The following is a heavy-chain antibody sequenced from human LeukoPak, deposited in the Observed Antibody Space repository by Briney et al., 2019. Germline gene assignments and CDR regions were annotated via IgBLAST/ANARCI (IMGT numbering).Heavy chain of an antibody. CDR1: GGSFSGYY. Sequence: SETLSLTCAVYGGSFSGYYWSWIRQPAGKGLEWIGRIYTSGSTNYNPSLKSRVTMSVDTSKNQFSLKLSSVTAADTAVYYCAVPMGPYSYYGREVGAQGTRFTVS. CDR3: AVPMGPYSYYGREV. J-gene: IGHJ6*02. CDR2: IYTSGST. D-gene: IGHD2-8*01. V-gene: IGHV4-59*10.